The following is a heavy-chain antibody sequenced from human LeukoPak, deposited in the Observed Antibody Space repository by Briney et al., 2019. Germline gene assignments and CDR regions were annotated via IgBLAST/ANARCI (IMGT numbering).Heavy chain of an antibody. CDR2: ISSSSSYI. CDR1: GFTFSSYS. V-gene: IGHV3-21*01. D-gene: IGHD1-26*01. J-gene: IGHJ4*02. CDR3: ARSVVGATAACY. Sequence: GGSLRLSRAASGFTFSSYSMNWVRQAPGKGLEWVSSISSSSSYIYYADSVKGRFTISRDNAKNSLYLQMNSLRAEDTAVYYCARSVVGATAACYWGQGTLVTVSS.